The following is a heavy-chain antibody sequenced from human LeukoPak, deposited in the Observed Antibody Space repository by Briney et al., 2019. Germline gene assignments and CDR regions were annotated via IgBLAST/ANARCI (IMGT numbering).Heavy chain of an antibody. CDR2: ISYDGSNK. V-gene: IGHV3-30*19. Sequence: GRSLRLSCAASGFTFSSYGMHWVRQAPGKGLEWVAVISYDGSNKYYADAVKGRFTISRDNSKNTLYLQMNSLRAEDTAVYYCAREVVVTATPYYYYGMDVWGQGTTVTVSS. D-gene: IGHD2-21*02. CDR1: GFTFSSYG. J-gene: IGHJ6*02. CDR3: AREVVVTATPYYYYGMDV.